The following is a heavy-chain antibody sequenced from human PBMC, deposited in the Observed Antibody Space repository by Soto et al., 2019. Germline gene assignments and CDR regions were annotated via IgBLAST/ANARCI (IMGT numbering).Heavy chain of an antibody. CDR1: GGSFSGYH. Sequence: SETLSLTCAVYGGSFSGYHWTWIRQPPGKGLEWIGEINHSGSTNYNPSLKSRVTISVDTSKNQFSLKLSSVTAADTAVYYCARRRKIGPFDYWGQGTLVTVSS. CDR2: INHSGST. CDR3: ARRRKIGPFDY. D-gene: IGHD3-22*01. J-gene: IGHJ4*02. V-gene: IGHV4-34*01.